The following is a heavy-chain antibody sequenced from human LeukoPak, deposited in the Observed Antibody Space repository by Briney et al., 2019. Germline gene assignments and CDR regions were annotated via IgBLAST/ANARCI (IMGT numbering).Heavy chain of an antibody. V-gene: IGHV3-21*01. Sequence: PGGSLRLSCAASGFTFSSYSMNWVRQAPGKGLEWVSSISSSSSYIYYADSVKGRFTISRDNAKNSLYLQVNSLRAEDTAVYYCARDGSGIVATKFDYWGQGTLVTVSS. CDR2: ISSSSSYI. D-gene: IGHD5-12*01. CDR3: ARDGSGIVATKFDY. J-gene: IGHJ4*02. CDR1: GFTFSSYS.